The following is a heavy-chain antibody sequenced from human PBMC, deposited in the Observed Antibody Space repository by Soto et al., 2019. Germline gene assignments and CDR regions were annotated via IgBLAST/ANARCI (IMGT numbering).Heavy chain of an antibody. Sequence: QVQLVESGGGVVQPGASLRLSCVGSGFTFRSYVIHWVRQAPGKGLEWVALTSYDGSNKYYDDSVKGRFTTSRDNSRNTVELHMDSLRLEDTALYYCARWGTTGGLDVWGQGTLVSVSS. CDR1: GFTFRSYV. D-gene: IGHD3-16*01. CDR2: TSYDGSNK. V-gene: IGHV3-30*19. J-gene: IGHJ4*02. CDR3: ARWGTTGGLDV.